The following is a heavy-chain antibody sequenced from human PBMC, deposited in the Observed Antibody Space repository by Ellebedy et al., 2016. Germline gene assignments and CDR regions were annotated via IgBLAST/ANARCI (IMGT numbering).Heavy chain of an antibody. V-gene: IGHV3-23*05. D-gene: IGHD2-15*01. CDR3: ARAQGAGGPFDY. J-gene: IGHJ4*02. CDR2: IGSNGVDT. CDR1: GFTFRSYA. Sequence: GGSLRLXXAASGFTFRSYAMRWVRQAPGRGLEWVSSIGSNGVDTFYGDSVKGRFTISRDNSESTLHLQMNSLRAEDTALYFCARAQGAGGPFDYWGQGVLVTVSS.